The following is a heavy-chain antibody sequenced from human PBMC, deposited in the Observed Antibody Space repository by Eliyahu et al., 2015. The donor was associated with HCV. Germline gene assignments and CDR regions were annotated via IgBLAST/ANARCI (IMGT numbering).Heavy chain of an antibody. J-gene: IGHJ6*02. D-gene: IGHD6-6*01. CDR1: GFTFSXXX. CDR3: ARDEYSSSSGYYYYYYGMDV. Sequence: EVQLXESGGGLVKPGGSLXLSCAASGFTFSXXXXNWVRQAPGKGLEWVSXISSSSSYIYYADSVKGRFTISRDNAKNSLYLQMNSLRAEDTAVYYCARDEYSSSSGYYYYYYGMDVWGQGTTVTVSS. CDR2: ISSSSSYI. V-gene: IGHV3-21*01.